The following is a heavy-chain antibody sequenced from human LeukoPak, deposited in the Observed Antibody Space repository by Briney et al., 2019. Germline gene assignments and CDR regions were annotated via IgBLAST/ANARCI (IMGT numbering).Heavy chain of an antibody. Sequence: SETLSLTCTVSGGSISSYYWSWIRQPPGKGLEWIGYIYYSGSTNYNPSLKSRVTISVDTSKNQFSLKLSSVTAADTTVYYCARAKFFGSRFDYWGQGALVTVSS. D-gene: IGHD2-2*01. CDR3: ARAKFFGSRFDY. V-gene: IGHV4-59*01. CDR1: GGSISSYY. CDR2: IYYSGST. J-gene: IGHJ4*02.